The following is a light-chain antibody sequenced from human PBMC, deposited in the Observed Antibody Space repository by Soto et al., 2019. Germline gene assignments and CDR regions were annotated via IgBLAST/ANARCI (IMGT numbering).Light chain of an antibody. CDR2: KTS. CDR3: QQYKYYPIT. V-gene: IGKV1-5*03. CDR1: QSINNW. Sequence: IKMNKSPSTLSAYVGDRVTITCRASQSINNWLAWYQQKPGKAPKLLIYKTSNLESGVPSRFSGSGSGTEFSLTISSLRPDDFAPYYCQQYKYYPITFGQGTRLEIK. J-gene: IGKJ5*01.